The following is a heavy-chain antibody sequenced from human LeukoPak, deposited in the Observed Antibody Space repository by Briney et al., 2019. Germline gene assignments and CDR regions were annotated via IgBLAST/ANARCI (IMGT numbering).Heavy chain of an antibody. J-gene: IGHJ4*02. CDR1: GFTFSSYG. V-gene: IGHV3-30*18. Sequence: VQPGRSLRLSCAASGFTFSSYGMHWVRQAPGKGLEWAAVISYDGRTKYYADSVNGRFSISRDNSKNTLYLQMNSLRAEDTAVYYCAKAGHCGGDCYSIMDYWGQGTLVTVFS. CDR3: AKAGHCGGDCYSIMDY. CDR2: ISYDGRTK. D-gene: IGHD2-21*02.